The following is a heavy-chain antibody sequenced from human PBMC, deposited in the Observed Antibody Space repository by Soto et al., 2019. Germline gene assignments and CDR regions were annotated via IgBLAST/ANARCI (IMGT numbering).Heavy chain of an antibody. J-gene: IGHJ5*02. Sequence: PSETLSLTCTVCGGSISSYYWSWIRQPPGKGLEWIGYIYYSGSTNYNPSLKSRVTISVDTSKNQFSLKLSSVTAADTAVYYCARAIVVVVAATARRDWFDPWGQGTLVTVSS. D-gene: IGHD2-15*01. V-gene: IGHV4-59*01. CDR1: GGSISSYY. CDR2: IYYSGST. CDR3: ARAIVVVVAATARRDWFDP.